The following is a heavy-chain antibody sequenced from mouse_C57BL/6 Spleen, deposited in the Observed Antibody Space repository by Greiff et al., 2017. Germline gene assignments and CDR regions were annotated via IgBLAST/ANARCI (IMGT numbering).Heavy chain of an antibody. D-gene: IGHD4-1*01. J-gene: IGHJ4*01. CDR1: GYSITSGYY. CDR2: ISYDGSN. V-gene: IGHV3-6*01. Sequence: EVKLEESGPGLVKPSQSLSLTCSVTGYSITSGYYWNWIRQFPGNKLEWMGYISYDGSNNYNPSLKNRISITRDTSKNQFFLKLNSVTTEDTATYYCAREELVYYYAMDYWGQGTSVTVSS. CDR3: AREELVYYYAMDY.